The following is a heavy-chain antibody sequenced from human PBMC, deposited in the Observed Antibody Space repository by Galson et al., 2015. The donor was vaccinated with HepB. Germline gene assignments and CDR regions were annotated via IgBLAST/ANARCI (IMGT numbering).Heavy chain of an antibody. J-gene: IGHJ4*02. CDR3: AKEEYYFDSNGLLIDY. Sequence: SVKGRFTISRDNPKNTLFQQLISLRAEDTAVYYCAKEEYYFDSNGLLIDYWGQGTLVTVSS. D-gene: IGHD3-22*01. V-gene: IGHV3-23*01.